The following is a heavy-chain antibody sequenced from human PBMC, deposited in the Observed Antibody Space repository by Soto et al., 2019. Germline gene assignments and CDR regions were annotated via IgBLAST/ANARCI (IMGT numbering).Heavy chain of an antibody. CDR2: INAGNGNT. J-gene: IGHJ4*02. CDR3: ARGSEIVVVVTALDY. D-gene: IGHD2-21*02. V-gene: IGHV1-3*01. CDR1: GYTFTSYA. Sequence: GASVKVSCKASGYTFTSYAMHWVRQAPGQRLEWMGWINAGNGNTKYSQKFQGRVTITRDTSASTIYMELSSLRSEDTAVYYCARGSEIVVVVTALDYWGQGTLVTVSS.